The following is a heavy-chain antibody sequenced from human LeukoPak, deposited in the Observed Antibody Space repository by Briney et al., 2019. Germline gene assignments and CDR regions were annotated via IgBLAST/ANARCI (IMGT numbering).Heavy chain of an antibody. CDR2: LYSDGNT. D-gene: IGHD1-14*01. Sequence: PGGSLRLSCAASGFTVITNDMTWVRQAPGKGLEWVSVLYSDGNTKYADSVQGRFTISRDNSKNTLYLEMNSPSPDDTAVYYCARGVEPLAANTLAYWGQGTLVTVSS. V-gene: IGHV3-53*01. CDR3: ARGVEPLAANTLAY. J-gene: IGHJ4*02. CDR1: GFTVITND.